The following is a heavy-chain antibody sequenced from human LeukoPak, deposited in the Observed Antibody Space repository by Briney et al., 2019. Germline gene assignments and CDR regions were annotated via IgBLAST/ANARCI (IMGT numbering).Heavy chain of an antibody. D-gene: IGHD3-10*01. CDR3: AEGYRSGSYMV. CDR1: GSTFSSYS. J-gene: IGHJ4*02. V-gene: IGHV3-21*01. Sequence: GGSLRLSCAASGSTFSSYSMNWVRQAPGKGLEWVSSISSSSSYIYYADSVKGRFTISRDNAKNSLYLQMNSLRAEDTAVYYCAEGYRSGSYMVWGQGTLVTVSS. CDR2: ISSSSSYI.